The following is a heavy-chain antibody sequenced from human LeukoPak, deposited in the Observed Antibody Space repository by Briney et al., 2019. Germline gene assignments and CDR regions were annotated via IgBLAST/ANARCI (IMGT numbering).Heavy chain of an antibody. V-gene: IGHV4-59*08. CDR2: IYYSGST. CDR1: GGSISSYY. Sequence: SETLSLTCTVSGGSISSYYWSWIRQPPGKGLEWIGYIYYSGSTNYNPSLKSRVTISVDTSKNQFSLKLSSVTAADTAVYYCARHSSDYDILTGYQALSWFDPWGQGTLVTVSS. CDR3: ARHSSDYDILTGYQALSWFDP. D-gene: IGHD3-9*01. J-gene: IGHJ5*02.